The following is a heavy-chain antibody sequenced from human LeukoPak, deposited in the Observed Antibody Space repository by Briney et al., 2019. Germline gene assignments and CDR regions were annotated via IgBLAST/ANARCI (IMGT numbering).Heavy chain of an antibody. V-gene: IGHV3-9*01. CDR1: GFTFDDYA. CDR3: ARAEGVVVPAAILDY. J-gene: IGHJ4*02. CDR2: ISWNSGSI. D-gene: IGHD2-2*02. Sequence: GGSLRLSCAASGFTFDDYAMHWVRQAPGKGLEWVSGISWNSGSIGYADSVKGRFTISRDNAKNSLYLQMNSLRAEDTAVYYCARAEGVVVPAAILDYWGQGTLVTVSS.